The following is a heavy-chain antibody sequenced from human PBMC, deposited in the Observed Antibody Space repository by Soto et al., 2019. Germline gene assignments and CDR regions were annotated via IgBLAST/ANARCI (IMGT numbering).Heavy chain of an antibody. Sequence: PGGSLRLSCAASGFTFSSYCMHWVRQAPGKGLEWVSYISSSSSTIYYADSVKGRFTISRDNAKNSLYLQMNSLRAEDTAVYYCARDLGLPGYWGQGTLVTVSS. CDR2: ISSSSSTI. CDR3: ARDLGLPGY. J-gene: IGHJ4*02. V-gene: IGHV3-48*01. CDR1: GFTFSSYC.